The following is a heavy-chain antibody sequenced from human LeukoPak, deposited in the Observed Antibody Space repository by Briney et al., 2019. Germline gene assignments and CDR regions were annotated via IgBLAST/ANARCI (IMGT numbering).Heavy chain of an antibody. CDR1: GFNFNTYE. CDR3: ARTYYYDSSGYRDDWFDP. J-gene: IGHJ5*02. CDR2: ISSSSSYI. D-gene: IGHD3-22*01. V-gene: IGHV3-21*01. Sequence: GGSMRPSCAASGFNFNTYEMNWVRQAPGKGLEWVSSISSSSSYIYYADSVKGRFTISRDNAKKSLYLQMNSLRAEDTAVYYCARTYYYDSSGYRDDWFDPWGQGTLVTVSS.